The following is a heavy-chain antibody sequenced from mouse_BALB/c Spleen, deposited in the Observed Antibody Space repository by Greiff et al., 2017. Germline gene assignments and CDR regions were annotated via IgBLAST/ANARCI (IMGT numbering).Heavy chain of an antibody. J-gene: IGHJ1*01. Sequence: VHLVESGPGLVAPSQSLSITCTVSGFSFTSYGVHWVRQPPGKGLEWLGVIWAGGSTNYNSALMSRLSISKDNAKSQVYLKMNSLQTYDTAMYSCARPYYGNSNRYFDVWGAGTTVTVSS. CDR1: GFSFTSYG. D-gene: IGHD1-1*01. CDR2: IWAGGST. V-gene: IGHV2-9*02. CDR3: ARPYYGNSNRYFDV.